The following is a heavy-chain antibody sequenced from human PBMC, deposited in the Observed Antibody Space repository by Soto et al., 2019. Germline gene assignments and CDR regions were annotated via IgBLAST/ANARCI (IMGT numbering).Heavy chain of an antibody. CDR3: ARWGDSGYDYGYYYMDV. J-gene: IGHJ6*03. D-gene: IGHD5-12*01. V-gene: IGHV1-2*04. CDR1: GYTFTSYA. Sequence: ASVKVSCKASGYTFTSYAMHWVRQAPGQRLEWMGWINPNSGGTNYAQKFQGWVTMTRDTSISTAYMELSRLRSDDTAVYYCARWGDSGYDYGYYYMDVWGKGTTVTVSS. CDR2: INPNSGGT.